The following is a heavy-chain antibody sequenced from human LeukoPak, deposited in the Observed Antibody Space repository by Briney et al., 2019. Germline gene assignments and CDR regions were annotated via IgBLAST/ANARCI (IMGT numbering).Heavy chain of an antibody. CDR1: GFTFSSYS. Sequence: GGSLTLSCAASGFTFSSYSMNWVRQAPGKGLEWVSYISSSSSTIYYADSVKGRFTISRDNAKNSLYLQMNSLRAEDTAVYYCATESIVGATTFDYWGQGTLVTVSS. J-gene: IGHJ4*02. CDR3: ATESIVGATTFDY. V-gene: IGHV3-48*01. CDR2: ISSSSSTI. D-gene: IGHD1-26*01.